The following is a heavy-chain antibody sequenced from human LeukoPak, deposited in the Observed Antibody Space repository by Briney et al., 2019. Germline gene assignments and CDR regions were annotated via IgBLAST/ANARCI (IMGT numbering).Heavy chain of an antibody. D-gene: IGHD3-22*01. V-gene: IGHV1-2*02. CDR2: INPNSGGT. CDR1: GYTFTGYC. CDR3: ARVEFPKGNYYDSSGYFGY. Sequence: ASVKVSCKASGYTFTGYCMHWVRQAPGQGLEWMGWINPNSGGTNYAQKFQGRVTMTRDTSISTAYMELSRLRSDDTAVYYCARVEFPKGNYYDSSGYFGYWGQGTLVTVSS. J-gene: IGHJ4*02.